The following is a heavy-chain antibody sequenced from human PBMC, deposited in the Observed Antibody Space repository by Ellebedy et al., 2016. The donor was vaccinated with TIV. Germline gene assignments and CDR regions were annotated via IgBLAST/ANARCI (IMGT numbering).Heavy chain of an antibody. Sequence: ASVKVSXXASGYTFTGYYMHWVRQAPGQGLEWMGWINPNSGGTNYAQKFQGRVTMTRDTSISTAYMELSRLRSDDTAVYYCARDQAPGAGFDYWGQGTLVTVSS. CDR3: ARDQAPGAGFDY. CDR2: INPNSGGT. D-gene: IGHD1-26*01. CDR1: GYTFTGYY. J-gene: IGHJ4*02. V-gene: IGHV1-2*02.